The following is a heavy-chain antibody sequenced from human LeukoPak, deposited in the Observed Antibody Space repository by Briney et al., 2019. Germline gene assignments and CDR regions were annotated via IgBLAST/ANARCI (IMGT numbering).Heavy chain of an antibody. Sequence: GGSLRLSCVGSGLTFTSSDFNWIRQAPGKGLEWLSTITRSGSNLYYADSVKGRFTTSRDDAKDSVYLQMESLRVEDTAIYYCARNFDSWGQGTLVTVSS. V-gene: IGHV3-21*01. CDR3: ARNFDS. CDR1: GLTFTSSD. CDR2: ITRSGSNL. J-gene: IGHJ4*02.